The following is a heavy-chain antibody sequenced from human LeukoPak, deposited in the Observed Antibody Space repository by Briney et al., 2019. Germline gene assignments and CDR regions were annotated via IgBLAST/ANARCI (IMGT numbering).Heavy chain of an antibody. Sequence: GGSLRLSCAASGFTFSSYAMTWVRQAPGEGLEWASAISGSGAYTQYADSVKGRFTTSRDNSKNALFLQMNSMRAEDTAVYYCARPFRQFDSRRSYYSFDLWGRGTVVTVSS. CDR3: ARPFRQFDSRRSYYSFDL. CDR2: ISGSGAYT. V-gene: IGHV3-23*01. CDR1: GFTFSSYA. J-gene: IGHJ5*02. D-gene: IGHD3-10*01.